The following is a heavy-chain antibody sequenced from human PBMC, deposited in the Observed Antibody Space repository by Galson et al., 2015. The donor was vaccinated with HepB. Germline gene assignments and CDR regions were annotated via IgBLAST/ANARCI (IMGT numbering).Heavy chain of an antibody. CDR2: IYGGGDT. D-gene: IGHD6-19*01. V-gene: IGHV3-53*01. CDR1: GFTVRNNH. J-gene: IGHJ4*02. CDR3: ARGGGGGYYGSGGTHPGRGF. Sequence: SLRLSCAASGFTVRNNHMTWVRQAPGKGLEWVSVIYGGGDTFYADSVKGRFTVSREDSKNTIYLQMNNLRAEDTAVYYWARGGGGGYYGSGGTHPGRGFWGQGTLVTVSS.